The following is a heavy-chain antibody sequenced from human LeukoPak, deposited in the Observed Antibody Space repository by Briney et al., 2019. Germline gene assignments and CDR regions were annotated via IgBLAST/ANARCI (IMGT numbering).Heavy chain of an antibody. J-gene: IGHJ4*02. Sequence: GGSLRLSCAASGFTFSSYSMNWVRRAPGKGLEWVSSISSSSSYIYYADSVKGRFTISRDNAKNSLYLQMNSLRAEDTAVYYCARDRKDSSSFGDYWGQGTLVTVSS. CDR3: ARDRKDSSSFGDY. V-gene: IGHV3-21*01. CDR2: ISSSSSYI. CDR1: GFTFSSYS. D-gene: IGHD6-13*01.